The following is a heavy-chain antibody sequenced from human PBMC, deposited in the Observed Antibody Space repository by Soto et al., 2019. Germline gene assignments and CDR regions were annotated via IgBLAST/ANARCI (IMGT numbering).Heavy chain of an antibody. CDR2: VFHSGST. D-gene: IGHD2-2*01. CDR3: ARRICTNISCYVPEGNWLDP. CDR1: GGSISSYY. J-gene: IGHJ5*02. V-gene: IGHV4-59*08. Sequence: SETLSLTCTVAGGSISSYYWNWIRQPPGKGLEWIGYVFHSGSTNYNPSLKSRVSISLDTSKNQFSLKLTSVTAADTAVYYCARRICTNISCYVPEGNWLDPWGQGTLVTVS.